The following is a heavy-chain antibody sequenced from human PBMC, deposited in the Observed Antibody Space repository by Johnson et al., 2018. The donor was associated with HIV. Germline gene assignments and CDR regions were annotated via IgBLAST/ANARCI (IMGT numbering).Heavy chain of an antibody. CDR3: AKFAVAGFDI. D-gene: IGHD6-19*01. CDR1: GFTFSDYY. Sequence: QVQLVQSGGGLVKPGGSLRLSCAASGFTFSDYYMSWIRQAPGKGLEWISYIISSGSTIYYAASVKGRFTISRDNAKNTLYLQMNSLRAEDTAVYYCAKFAVAGFDIWGQGTKVTVSS. CDR2: IISSGSTI. V-gene: IGHV3-11*04. J-gene: IGHJ3*02.